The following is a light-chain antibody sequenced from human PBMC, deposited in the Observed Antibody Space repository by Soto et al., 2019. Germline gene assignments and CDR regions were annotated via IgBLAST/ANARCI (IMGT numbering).Light chain of an antibody. V-gene: IGLV2-14*03. CDR2: DVS. Sequence: SALTQPASSAGYNCRSITFYHSGTSSDVGGYNYVSWYQQHPGKAPKFMIYDVSNRPSGVSNRFSGSKSGNTASLTISGLQAEDEADYYCSSYTSSSLHVFGNGTKVTVL. J-gene: IGLJ1*01. CDR3: SSYTSSSLHV. CDR1: SSDVGGYNY.